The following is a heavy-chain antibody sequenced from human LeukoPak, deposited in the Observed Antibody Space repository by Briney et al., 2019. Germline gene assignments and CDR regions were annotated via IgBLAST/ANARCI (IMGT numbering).Heavy chain of an antibody. D-gene: IGHD3-10*01. CDR3: ARGETAHYYGSGSLH. CDR1: GYTFTSYA. Sequence: GASVKVSCKASGYTFTSYAISWVRQAPGQGLEWMGGIIPIFGTANYAQKFQGRVTMTRNTSISTAYMELSSLRSEDTAVYYCARGETAHYYGSGSLHWGQGTLVTVSS. J-gene: IGHJ4*02. CDR2: IIPIFGTA. V-gene: IGHV1-69*05.